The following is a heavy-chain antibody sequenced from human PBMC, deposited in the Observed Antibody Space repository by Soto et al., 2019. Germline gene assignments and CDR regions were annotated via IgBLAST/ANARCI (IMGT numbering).Heavy chain of an antibody. D-gene: IGHD3-9*01. CDR3: VRGETTGYHFDY. CDR1: GFTLSDHY. V-gene: IGHV3-72*01. Sequence: EVQLVESGGGLVQPGGSLRLSCAASGFTLSDHYMDWVRQAPGKGLEWVGRSRNKANSYTTEYAASVKGRFTMSRDDSKNSLYLQMTSLKIEDTAVYYCVRGETTGYHFDYWGQGTLVTVSS. J-gene: IGHJ4*02. CDR2: SRNKANSYTT.